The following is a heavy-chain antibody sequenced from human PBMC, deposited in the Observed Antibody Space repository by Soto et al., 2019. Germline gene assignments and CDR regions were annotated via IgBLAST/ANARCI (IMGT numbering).Heavy chain of an antibody. CDR2: ISGSGGST. J-gene: IGHJ4*02. V-gene: IGHV3-23*01. D-gene: IGHD6-13*01. CDR3: AKDQNRGAAAARFDY. Sequence: EVQLLESGGGLVQPGGSLRLSCAASGFTFSSYAMSWVRQAPGKGLEWVSAISGSGGSTYYADSVKGRFTISRDNSXXTLYLQMNSLRAEDTAVYYCAKDQNRGAAAARFDYWGQGTLVTVSS. CDR1: GFTFSSYA.